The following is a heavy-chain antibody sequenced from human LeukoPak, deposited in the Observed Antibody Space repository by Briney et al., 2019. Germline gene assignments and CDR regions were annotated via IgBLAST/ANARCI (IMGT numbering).Heavy chain of an antibody. Sequence: RQAPGXGLEWVSAISGSGDSTYYGDSVKGRFTISRDNSKNTLYLQMNSLRAEDTAVYYCAKTRPLDSSSWSHGDYWGQGTLVTVSS. CDR3: AKTRPLDSSSWSHGDY. D-gene: IGHD6-13*01. V-gene: IGHV3-23*01. J-gene: IGHJ4*02. CDR2: ISGSGDST.